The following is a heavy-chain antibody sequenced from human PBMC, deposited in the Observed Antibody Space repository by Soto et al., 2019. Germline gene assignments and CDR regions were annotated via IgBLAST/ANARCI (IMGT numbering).Heavy chain of an antibody. Sequence: QVQLVESGGDVVQPGRSLRLACAASGFTFSGFAMHWVRLAPGKGLEWVAVISYAGTYTNYHDSVRGRFSISRDNSKNTLDLQMNSLRPDDTAVYHCAREPWGYSGSSKHFDFWGHGTLVTVSS. CDR3: AREPWGYSGSSKHFDF. CDR1: GFTFSGFA. J-gene: IGHJ4*01. V-gene: IGHV3-30*04. CDR2: ISYAGTYT. D-gene: IGHD6-6*01.